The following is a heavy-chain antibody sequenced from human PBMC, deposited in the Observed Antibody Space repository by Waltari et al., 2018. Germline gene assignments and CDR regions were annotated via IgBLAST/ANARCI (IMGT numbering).Heavy chain of an antibody. D-gene: IGHD4-17*01. CDR1: GGSISTNYN. CDR2: MQYRGST. Sequence: QLQLQESGPGLVKPSETLSLTCTVSGGSISTNYNWGWIRHPPGKGLEWMGNMQYRGSTFYNPSLKSRVTISLDTSKNQFSLSLSSVGAADTAVYFCGRIAFGDDGGYFQHWGQGTLVTVSS. J-gene: IGHJ1*01. CDR3: GRIAFGDDGGYFQH. V-gene: IGHV4-39*01.